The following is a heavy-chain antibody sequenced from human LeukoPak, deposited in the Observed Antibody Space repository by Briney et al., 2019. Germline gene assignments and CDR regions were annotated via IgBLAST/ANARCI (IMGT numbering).Heavy chain of an antibody. D-gene: IGHD4-17*01. CDR2: ISGSGGST. J-gene: IGHJ6*04. V-gene: IGHV3-23*01. Sequence: PGGSLRLSCAASGFTFSSYAMSWVRQAPGKGLEWVSAISGSGGSTYYADSVKGRFTISRDNSKNTLYLQMNSLRAEDTAVYCCAAESQDYGDYPDVWGKGTTVTVSS. CDR1: GFTFSSYA. CDR3: AAESQDYGDYPDV.